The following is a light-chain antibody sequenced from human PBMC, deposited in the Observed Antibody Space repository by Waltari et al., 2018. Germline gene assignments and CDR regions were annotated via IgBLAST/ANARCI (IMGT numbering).Light chain of an antibody. CDR2: KVF. CDR3: MQATQWPLT. CDR1: QSLVHSDGKTY. Sequence: DVVMPQSPLSLPVTLGQPATISCRSSQSLVHSDGKTYLNWVHQRPGQSPRRRIYKVFNRDSGVPDRFSGSGSGTDFTLKISRVEAEDVGAYYCMQATQWPLTFGQGTKVEIK. V-gene: IGKV2-30*02. J-gene: IGKJ1*01.